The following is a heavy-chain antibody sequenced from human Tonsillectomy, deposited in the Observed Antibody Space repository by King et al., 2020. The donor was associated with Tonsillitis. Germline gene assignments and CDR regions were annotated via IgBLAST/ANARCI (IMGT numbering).Heavy chain of an antibody. V-gene: IGHV4-59*08. D-gene: IGHD3-22*01. Sequence: QLQESGPGLVKPSETLSLTCTVSGGSINNYYWSWIRQPPGKGLEWIEYIYDTGSTNYNPSLKSRVTISVDMSKNQFSLKLSSVTAADTAVYYCARLVYYYDTSGCYSYYYMDVWGKGTTVTVSS. CDR3: ARLVYYYDTSGCYSYYYMDV. J-gene: IGHJ6*03. CDR2: IYDTGST. CDR1: GGSINNYY.